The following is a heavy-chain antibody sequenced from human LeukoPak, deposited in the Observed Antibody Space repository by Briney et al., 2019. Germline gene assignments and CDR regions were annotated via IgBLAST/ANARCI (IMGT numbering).Heavy chain of an antibody. CDR2: INPNSGGT. J-gene: IGHJ4*02. CDR3: ARVAYYDSSGDY. V-gene: IGHV1-2*02. D-gene: IGHD3-22*01. Sequence: SVKLSCKASGYTFTGYYMHWVRQAPGQGLEWMGWINPNSGGTNYAQKFQGRVTMTRDTSISTAYMELSRLRSDDTAVYYCARVAYYDSSGDYWGQGTLVTVSS. CDR1: GYTFTGYY.